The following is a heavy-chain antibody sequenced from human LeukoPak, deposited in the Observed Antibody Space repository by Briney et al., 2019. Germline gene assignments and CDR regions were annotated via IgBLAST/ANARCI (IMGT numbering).Heavy chain of an antibody. Sequence: GGSLRLSCAVSGFTFSNHGMHWVRQAPGKGLEWVAVISYDGSNKYYADCVKGRVTISRDNSKNTLYLQMNSLRAEDTAVYSCARGADGVSSNSRGWFDPWGQGTLVTVSS. J-gene: IGHJ5*02. CDR3: ARGADGVSSNSRGWFDP. CDR2: ISYDGSNK. V-gene: IGHV3-30*03. D-gene: IGHD2-15*01. CDR1: GFTFSNHG.